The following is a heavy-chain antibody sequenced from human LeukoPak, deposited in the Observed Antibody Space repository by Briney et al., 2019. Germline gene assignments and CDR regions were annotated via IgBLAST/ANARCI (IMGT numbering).Heavy chain of an antibody. V-gene: IGHV1-69*04. D-gene: IGHD2-15*01. CDR2: IIPMRNLA. J-gene: IGHJ5*01. CDR1: GYIFTNYF. CDR3: ARGKYCSGGECYSVRTSYDGFDS. Sequence: ASMKVSCKASGYIFTNYFIHWMRQAPGQGLEWMGRIIPMRNLANYAHKFQGRVIITADKSRRTAYMEVSRLTSDDTAVYYCARGKYCSGGECYSVRTSYDGFDSWGQGTVVSVSS.